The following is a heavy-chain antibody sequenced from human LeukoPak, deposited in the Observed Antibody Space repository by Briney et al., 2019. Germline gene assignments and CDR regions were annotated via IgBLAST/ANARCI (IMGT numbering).Heavy chain of an antibody. CDR2: IIPILGIA. V-gene: IGHV1-69*04. J-gene: IGHJ6*02. CDR1: GGTFSSYA. D-gene: IGHD3-22*01. Sequence: ASVKVSCKASGGTFSSYAISWVRQAPGQGLEWMGRIIPILGIANYAQKFQGRVTITADKSTSTAYMELSSLRSEDTAVYYCARPMTPNYYYYGMDVWGQGPRSPSP. CDR3: ARPMTPNYYYYGMDV.